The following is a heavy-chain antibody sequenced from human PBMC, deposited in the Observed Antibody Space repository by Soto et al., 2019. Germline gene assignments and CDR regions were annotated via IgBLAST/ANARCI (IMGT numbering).Heavy chain of an antibody. J-gene: IGHJ5*02. CDR1: GYTFTSYD. D-gene: IGHD1-26*01. Sequence: QVQLVQSGAEVKKPGASVKVSCKASGYTFTSYDINWVRQATGQGLEWMGWMNPNSGNTGYAQKFQGRVTMTRNTSXXTGDKELSSLRSEDTAVYYCARGLGVGATTDWFDPWGQGTLVTVSS. CDR2: MNPNSGNT. CDR3: ARGLGVGATTDWFDP. V-gene: IGHV1-8*01.